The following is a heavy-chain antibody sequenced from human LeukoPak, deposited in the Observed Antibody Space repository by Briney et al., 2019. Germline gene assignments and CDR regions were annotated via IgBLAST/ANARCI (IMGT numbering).Heavy chain of an antibody. CDR1: GASVSSDRFY. D-gene: IGHD3-16*01. CDR3: ARVPDWTYVPDY. CDR2: IKSSNT. Sequence: SETLSLTCTVSGASVSSDRFYWTWVRQPAGKGLEWIGRIKSSNTNYNPSLKSRVSISLDTSTNEFSLKLSSLTAADTAVYYCARVPDWTYVPDYRGQGTLVTVSS. V-gene: IGHV4-61*02. J-gene: IGHJ4*02.